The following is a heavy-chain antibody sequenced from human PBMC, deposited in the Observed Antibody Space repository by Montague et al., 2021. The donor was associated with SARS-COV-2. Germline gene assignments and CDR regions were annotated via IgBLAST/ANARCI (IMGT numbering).Heavy chain of an antibody. CDR2: VRTTGHT. J-gene: IGHJ4*02. CDR1: GASISTGIYY. D-gene: IGHD3-10*01. V-gene: IGHV4-61*02. Sequence: TLSLTCTVSGASISTGIYYWSRIRQPAGKGLEWIGRVRTTGHTDYNSSLESRVFMSVDTSTNQFSLSLTSVTAADTAVYFCARFGSGTLEFDLWGQGTRVTVSS. CDR3: ARFGSGTLEFDL.